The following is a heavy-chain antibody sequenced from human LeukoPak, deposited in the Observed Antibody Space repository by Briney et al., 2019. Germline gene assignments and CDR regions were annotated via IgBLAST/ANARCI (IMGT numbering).Heavy chain of an antibody. CDR1: GGSINTYF. J-gene: IGHJ3*02. Sequence: PSETLSLTCTVSGGSINTYFWSWIRQPPGKGLEWIGYIYYSGSTNYNPSLKSRVTISVDTSKNQFSLKLSSVTAADTAVCYCARSNLGYCSSTSCQNDAFDIWGQGTMVTVSS. V-gene: IGHV4-59*01. D-gene: IGHD2-2*01. CDR3: ARSNLGYCSSTSCQNDAFDI. CDR2: IYYSGST.